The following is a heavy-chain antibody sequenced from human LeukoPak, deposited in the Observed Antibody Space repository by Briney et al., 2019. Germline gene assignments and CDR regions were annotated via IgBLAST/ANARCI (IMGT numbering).Heavy chain of an antibody. CDR2: ISGSGGST. J-gene: IGHJ4*02. D-gene: IGHD4-17*01. V-gene: IGHV3-23*01. CDR3: AKDNGDYLTPDY. Sequence: GGSLRLSCAASGFTFSSYAMSWVRQAPGKGLEWVSAISGSGGSTYYADSVKGRFTIARDTSKNTIYLQVDSLRGEDTAVYYCAKDNGDYLTPDYWGQGTLVTVSS. CDR1: GFTFSSYA.